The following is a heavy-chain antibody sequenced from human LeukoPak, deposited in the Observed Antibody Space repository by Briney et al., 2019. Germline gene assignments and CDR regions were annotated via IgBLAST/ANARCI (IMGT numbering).Heavy chain of an antibody. D-gene: IGHD6-6*01. CDR2: IKQDGSEK. V-gene: IGHV3-7*01. CDR1: GFIFSSYW. Sequence: PGGSLRLSCAVSGFIFSSYWMSWVRHAPGKGLEWVANIKQDGSEKYYVDSVKSRFTLSRDNAKNSLYLQMNSLRAEDTAVYYCARVYRSSSGYGVDFWGRGPRVTVTS. CDR3: ARVYRSSSGYGVDF. J-gene: IGHJ4*02.